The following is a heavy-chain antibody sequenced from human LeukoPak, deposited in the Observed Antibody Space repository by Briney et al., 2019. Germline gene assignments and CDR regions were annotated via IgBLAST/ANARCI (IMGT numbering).Heavy chain of an antibody. V-gene: IGHV1-18*01. CDR2: ISAYNGNT. CDR3: ARGGTIAYCGGDCKIRPYQAFDI. D-gene: IGHD2-21*02. J-gene: IGHJ3*02. CDR1: GYTFTSYG. Sequence: EASVKVSCKASGYTFTSYGISWVRQTPGQGLEWMGWISAYNGNTNYAQKPQGRVTMTTDTSTSTAYMELRSLRSDDTAVYYCARGGTIAYCGGDCKIRPYQAFDIWGQGTMVTVSS.